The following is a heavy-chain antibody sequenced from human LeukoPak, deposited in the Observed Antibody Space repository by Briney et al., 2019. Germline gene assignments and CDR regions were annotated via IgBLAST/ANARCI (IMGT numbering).Heavy chain of an antibody. CDR1: GFTFSSYG. CDR2: IWYDGSNK. D-gene: IGHD6-25*01. J-gene: IGHJ5*02. V-gene: IGHV3-33*01. Sequence: AGRSLRLSCAASGFTFSSYGIHWVRQDPGKGLEWVAVIWYDGSNKYYADSVKGRFTISRDSSKNTLYLQMNSLRAEDTAVYYCARKSGPWGQGTLVTVSS. CDR3: ARKSGP.